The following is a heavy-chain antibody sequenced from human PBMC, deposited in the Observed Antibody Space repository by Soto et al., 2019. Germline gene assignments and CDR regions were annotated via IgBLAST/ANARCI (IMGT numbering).Heavy chain of an antibody. CDR3: AREYGSGSYYNLGYYYYYGMDV. D-gene: IGHD3-10*01. J-gene: IGHJ6*02. CDR1: GGSISSGDYY. CDR2: IYYSGST. V-gene: IGHV4-30-4*02. Sequence: SDTLSLTCTVSGGSISSGDYYWSWIRQPPGKGLEWIGYIYYSGSTYYNPSLKSRVTISVDTSKNQFSLKLSSVTAADTAVYYCAREYGSGSYYNLGYYYYYGMDVWGQGTTVTVSS.